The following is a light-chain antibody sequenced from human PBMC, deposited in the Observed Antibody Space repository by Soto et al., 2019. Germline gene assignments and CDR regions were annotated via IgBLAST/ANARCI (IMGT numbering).Light chain of an antibody. V-gene: IGLV1-40*01. CDR1: SSNIGAGYD. Sequence: QSVLTQPPSVSGAPGQRVTISCTGSSSNIGAGYDVHWYQQLPGTAPKLLIYVNNNRPSGVPDRFSGSKSGTSASLAITGLQAEDEADYHCQSYDSSLSAYVFGTGTKVTV. CDR2: VNN. CDR3: QSYDSSLSAYV. J-gene: IGLJ1*01.